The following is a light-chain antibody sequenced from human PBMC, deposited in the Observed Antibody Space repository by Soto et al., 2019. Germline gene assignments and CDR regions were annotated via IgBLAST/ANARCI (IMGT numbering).Light chain of an antibody. J-gene: IGLJ1*01. V-gene: IGLV1-40*01. CDR3: QSYDSSLSGYV. Sequence: QSVLTQPPSESRAPGQRVTISCTGSSSNIGAGYDVHWYQQLPGTAPKLLIYGNSNRPSGVPDRFSGSKSGTSASLAITGLQAEDEANYYCQSYDSSLSGYVFGTGTKLTLL. CDR2: GNS. CDR1: SSNIGAGYD.